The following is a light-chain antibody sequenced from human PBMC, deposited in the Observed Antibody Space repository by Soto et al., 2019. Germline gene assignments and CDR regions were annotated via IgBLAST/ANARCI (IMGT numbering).Light chain of an antibody. Sequence: PPSVSVAPGQTARITCGGNNIGSKSVHWYQQKLGQAPRLLIYGASNRATGIPDRFSGSASVTEFTLTISSLQSEDFAVYYCQQYNNWPPVTFGQGTKVDIK. CDR2: GAS. V-gene: IGKV3D-15*01. CDR1: NIGSKS. CDR3: QQYNNWPPVT. J-gene: IGKJ1*01.